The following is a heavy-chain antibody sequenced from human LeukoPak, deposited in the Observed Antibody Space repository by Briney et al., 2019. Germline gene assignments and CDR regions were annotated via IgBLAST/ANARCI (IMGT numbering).Heavy chain of an antibody. D-gene: IGHD6-6*01. J-gene: IGHJ5*02. CDR2: INHSGST. Sequence: SETLSLTCAVYGGSFSGYYWSWIRQPPGEGLEWIGEINHSGSTNYNPSLKSRVTISVDTSKNQFSLKLSSVTAADTAVYYCARGRRPYSSSSGWFDPWGQGTLVTVSS. CDR3: ARGRRPYSSSSGWFDP. CDR1: GGSFSGYY. V-gene: IGHV4-34*01.